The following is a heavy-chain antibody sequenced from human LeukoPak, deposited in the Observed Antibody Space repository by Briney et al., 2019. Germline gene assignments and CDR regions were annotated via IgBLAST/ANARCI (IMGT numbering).Heavy chain of an antibody. CDR2: ISWDGGST. CDR3: AKGGVVGSGPFPYFDY. J-gene: IGHJ4*02. V-gene: IGHV3-43D*03. D-gene: IGHD2-15*01. CDR1: GFTFDDYA. Sequence: GGSLRLSCAASGFTFDDYAMHWVRQAPGKGLEWVSLISWDGGSTYYADSVKGRFTISRDNSKNSLYLQMNSLRAEDTALYYCAKGGVVGSGPFPYFDYWGQGTLVTVSS.